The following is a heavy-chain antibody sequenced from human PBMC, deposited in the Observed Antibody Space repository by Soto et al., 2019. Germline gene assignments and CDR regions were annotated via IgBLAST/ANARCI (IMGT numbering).Heavy chain of an antibody. J-gene: IGHJ5*02. V-gene: IGHV4-34*01. CDR3: ARGWPSAIAAAPGSNWLDP. Sequence: SETLSLTYAVYGGSFSGYYWSWIRQPPGKGLEWIGEINHSGSTNYNPSLKSRVTISVDTSKNQFSLKLSSVTAADTAVYYCARGWPSAIAAAPGSNWLDPWGPGTLVPVYS. CDR2: INHSGST. D-gene: IGHD6-13*01. CDR1: GGSFSGYY.